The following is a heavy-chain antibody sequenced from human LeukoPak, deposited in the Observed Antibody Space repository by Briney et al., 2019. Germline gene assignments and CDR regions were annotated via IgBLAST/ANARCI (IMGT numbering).Heavy chain of an antibody. CDR1: GYGFTTYW. J-gene: IGHJ4*02. V-gene: IGHV5-51*01. CDR3: AISLGLSDTYWDF. Sequence: GKSLKISCKASGYGFTTYWIGWVRQMPGKGLEWMGIIYAGDSDARYNPSFQGQVTISVDTSITTSHLQWSSLQASDTAIYYCAISLGLSDTYWDFWGQGTLVTVTS. D-gene: IGHD3-9*01. CDR2: IYAGDSDA.